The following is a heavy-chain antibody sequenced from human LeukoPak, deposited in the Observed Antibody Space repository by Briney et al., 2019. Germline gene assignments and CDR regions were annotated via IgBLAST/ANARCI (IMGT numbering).Heavy chain of an antibody. CDR2: INWNGGST. J-gene: IGHJ4*02. Sequence: PGGSLRLSCAASGFTFDDYGMSWVRQAPGKGLEWVSGINWNGGSTGYADSVKGRFTISRDNAKNSLYLQMNSLRAEDTALYYCARTEYYYYDSSDPDVFDYWGQGTLVTVSS. CDR1: GFTFDDYG. D-gene: IGHD3-22*01. CDR3: ARTEYYYYDSSDPDVFDY. V-gene: IGHV3-20*04.